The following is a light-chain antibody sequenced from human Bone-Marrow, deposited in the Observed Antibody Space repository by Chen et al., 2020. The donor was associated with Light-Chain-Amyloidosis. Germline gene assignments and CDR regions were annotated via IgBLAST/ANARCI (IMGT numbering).Light chain of an antibody. V-gene: IGLV1-44*01. CDR2: DNN. J-gene: IGLJ1*01. CDR1: SSNIGSNT. Sequence: QSVLTQPPSASGTPGQRVTISRSGGSSNIGSNTVNWYQQLPGTAPKLLIYDNNQRPSGVPDRFSGSKSGTSASLAISGLQSEDEADYYCAPWDDSLNGYVFGSGTKVTVL. CDR3: APWDDSLNGYV.